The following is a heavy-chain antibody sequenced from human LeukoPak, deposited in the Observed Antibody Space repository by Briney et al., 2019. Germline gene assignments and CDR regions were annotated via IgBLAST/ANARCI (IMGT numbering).Heavy chain of an antibody. V-gene: IGHV5-51*01. CDR1: GYTFTNYY. CDR3: ARRYCSSTSCNPYFFDF. Sequence: PGESLKISCKGSGYTFTNYYIGWVRQMPGKGLEWMGIISPGDSEARYSPSFQGQVTISADKSISTAYLRWSSLKASDSAIYYCARRYCSSTSCNPYFFDFWGQGTLVTVSS. J-gene: IGHJ4*02. D-gene: IGHD2-2*01. CDR2: ISPGDSEA.